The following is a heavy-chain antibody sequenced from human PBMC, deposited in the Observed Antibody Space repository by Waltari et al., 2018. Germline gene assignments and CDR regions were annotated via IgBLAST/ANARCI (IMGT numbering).Heavy chain of an antibody. D-gene: IGHD1-26*01. V-gene: IGHV3-74*03. CDR3: AKDSGSYSFDY. J-gene: IGHJ4*02. CDR2: IESDESRT. Sequence: EVQLVESGGALVQPGGSLRLSCATSGFTFSRYWMHWVRQAPGKGLMWVSHIESDESRTTYADSVKGRFTISRDNSKNTLYLQMNSLRAEDTAVYYCAKDSGSYSFDYWGQGTLVTVSS. CDR1: GFTFSRYW.